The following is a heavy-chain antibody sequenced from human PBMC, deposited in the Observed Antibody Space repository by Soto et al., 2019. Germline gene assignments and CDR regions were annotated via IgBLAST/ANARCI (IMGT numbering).Heavy chain of an antibody. V-gene: IGHV4-59*01. CDR2: IYYSGST. Sequence: PETLSLTCTVSGGSISSYYWSWIRQPPGKGLEWIGYIYYSGSTNYNPSLKSRVTISVDTSKNQFSLKLSSGTAADTAVYYCARGGDYYDSSGYYYYYYGMDVWGQGTTVTVSS. J-gene: IGHJ6*02. CDR3: ARGGDYYDSSGYYYYYYGMDV. D-gene: IGHD3-22*01. CDR1: GGSISSYY.